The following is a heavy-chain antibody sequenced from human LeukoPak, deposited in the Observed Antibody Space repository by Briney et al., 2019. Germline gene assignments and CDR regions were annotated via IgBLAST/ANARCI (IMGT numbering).Heavy chain of an antibody. D-gene: IGHD3-3*01. V-gene: IGHV3-53*01. CDR3: ARVGKRITIFGVVIPNAFDI. CDR1: GFTVSSNY. J-gene: IGHJ3*02. CDR2: IYSGGST. Sequence: PGGSLRLSCAASGFTVSSNYMSWVRQAPGKGLEWVSVIYSGGSTYYADSVKGRFTISRDNSKNTLYLQMNSLRAEDTAVYYCARVGKRITIFGVVIPNAFDIWGQGTMVTVSS.